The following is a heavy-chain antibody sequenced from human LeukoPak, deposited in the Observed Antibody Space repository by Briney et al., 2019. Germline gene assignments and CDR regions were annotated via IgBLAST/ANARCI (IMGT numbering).Heavy chain of an antibody. CDR1: GFTFSSYG. Sequence: QAGGSLRLSCAASGFTFSSYGMHWVRQAPGKGLEWVAFIRYDGSNKYYADSVKGRFTISRDNSKNTLYLQMNSLRAEDTAVYYCAREGRIAAAGTGPGDYWGQGTLVTVSS. CDR3: AREGRIAAAGTGPGDY. CDR2: IRYDGSNK. V-gene: IGHV3-30*02. J-gene: IGHJ4*02. D-gene: IGHD6-13*01.